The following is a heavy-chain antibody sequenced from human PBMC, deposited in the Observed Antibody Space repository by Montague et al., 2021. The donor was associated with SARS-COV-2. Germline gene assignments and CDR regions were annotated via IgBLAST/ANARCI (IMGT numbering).Heavy chain of an antibody. CDR2: IYYTGTT. CDR3: ARAIGAPENWFDP. D-gene: IGHD3-16*01. Sequence: SETLSLTCTVSGGSIRSYFWSWIRQPPLKGLEWIGSIYYTGTTNXNPSCKSRVTMSISMSENQFSLKLDSVTAADTAFYYCARAIGAPENWFDPWGQGTLVTVSS. J-gene: IGHJ5*02. CDR1: GGSIRSYF. V-gene: IGHV4-59*12.